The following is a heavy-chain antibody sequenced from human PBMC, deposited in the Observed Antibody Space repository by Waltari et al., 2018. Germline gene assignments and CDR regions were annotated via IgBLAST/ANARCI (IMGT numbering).Heavy chain of an antibody. V-gene: IGHV4-38-2*01. CDR1: GYSITTNDY. CDR3: VRGEYGGNSGKVDL. Sequence: QGQLREWGPGMVKPSETLSLTCSVSGYSITTNDYWGWIRLPPGKGLEWIVSIFHDGSTYYNPSLNSRVIISVDTSNNQFSLKLRSVTPGDTAVYYCVRGEYGGNSGKVDLWGPGTLVTVSS. J-gene: IGHJ5*02. D-gene: IGHD3-16*01. CDR2: IFHDGST.